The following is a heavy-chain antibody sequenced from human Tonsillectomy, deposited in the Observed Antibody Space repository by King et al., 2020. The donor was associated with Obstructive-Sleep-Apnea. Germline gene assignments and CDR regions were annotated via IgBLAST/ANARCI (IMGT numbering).Heavy chain of an antibody. J-gene: IGHJ4*02. CDR3: ASGSTNPVFPMLNYPIYDY. CDR1: GYTFTSYS. Sequence: QLVQSGAEVKKPGASVKVSCKASGYTFTSYSISWVRQAPGQGLEWMGWISGYNGHTNYVQKFQGRVTMTTDTSTSTAYMELRSLTSDDTAVYYCASGSTNPVFPMLNYPIYDYWGPGTLVTVSS. CDR2: ISGYNGHT. D-gene: IGHD3-9*01. V-gene: IGHV1-18*01.